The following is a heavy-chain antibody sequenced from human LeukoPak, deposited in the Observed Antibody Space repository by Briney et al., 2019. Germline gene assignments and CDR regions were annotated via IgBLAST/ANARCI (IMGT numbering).Heavy chain of an antibody. D-gene: IGHD3-22*01. J-gene: IGHJ4*02. CDR2: IYYSGST. V-gene: IGHV4-39*07. Sequence: PSETLSLTCTVSGGSISSSSYYWGWIRQPPGKGLEWIGSIYYSGSTYYNPSLKSRVTISVDTSKNQFSLKLSSVTAADTAVYYCARGGWLSTLDYWGQGTLVTVSS. CDR1: GGSISSSSYY. CDR3: ARGGWLSTLDY.